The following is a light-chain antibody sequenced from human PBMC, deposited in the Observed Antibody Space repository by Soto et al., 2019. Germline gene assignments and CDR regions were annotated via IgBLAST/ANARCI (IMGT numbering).Light chain of an antibody. CDR2: AAS. CDR3: QQYSSVPA. J-gene: IGKJ3*01. Sequence: DIQMTQSPTSLSASVGDRVTITCRASQDSRNFVAWYQQKPGKAPKLLIYAASTLQSEVPSRFSGRGSGTDFTLPINRLQPEAVSTYSCQQYSSVPAFGPGTKVEIK. CDR1: QDSRNF. V-gene: IGKV1-27*01.